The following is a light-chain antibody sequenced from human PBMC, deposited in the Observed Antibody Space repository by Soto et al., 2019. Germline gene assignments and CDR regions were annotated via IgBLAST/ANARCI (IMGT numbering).Light chain of an antibody. V-gene: IGLV4-69*01. CDR3: QTWGTGFWV. CDR2: LNSDGSH. Sequence: QPVLTQSPSASASLGASVKLTCTLSRGHSSYAIAWHQQQPEKGPRYLMKLNSDGSHSKGDGIPDRFSGSSSGAERYLTISSLQSKDEADYYCQTWGTGFWVFGGGTKLTVL. CDR1: RGHSSYA. J-gene: IGLJ3*02.